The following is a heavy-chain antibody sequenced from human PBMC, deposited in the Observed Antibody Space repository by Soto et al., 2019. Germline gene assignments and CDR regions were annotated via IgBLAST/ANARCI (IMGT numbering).Heavy chain of an antibody. Sequence: QVQLVQSGAAVKKPGASVKVSCKASGYTFTSYVIRWVRQAPGQGLEWMGWISAYNGNTNYAQKLQARVIMTTDTSSSTAYMELRSLSSDATAGYYCARGGWWDSIVLMGACDIWGQGTMVTVSS. D-gene: IGHD2-8*01. CDR1: GYTFTSYV. V-gene: IGHV1-18*01. CDR3: ARGGWWDSIVLMGACDI. J-gene: IGHJ3*02. CDR2: ISAYNGNT.